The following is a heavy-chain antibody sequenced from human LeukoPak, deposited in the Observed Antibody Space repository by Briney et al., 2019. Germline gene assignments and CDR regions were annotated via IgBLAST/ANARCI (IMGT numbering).Heavy chain of an antibody. CDR2: ISSSSSTI. CDR1: GFTFSSYS. CDR3: ARDRQLIGYCSGGRCGYYFDY. Sequence: PGGSLRLSCAASGFTFSSYSMNWVRQAPGKGLEWVSYISSSSSTIYYADSVKGRFTISRDNAKNSPYLQMNSLRAEDTAVYYCARDRQLIGYCSGGRCGYYFDYWGQGTLVTVSS. D-gene: IGHD2-15*01. V-gene: IGHV3-48*01. J-gene: IGHJ4*02.